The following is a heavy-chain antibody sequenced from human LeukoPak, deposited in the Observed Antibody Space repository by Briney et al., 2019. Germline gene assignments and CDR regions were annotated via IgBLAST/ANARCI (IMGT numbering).Heavy chain of an antibody. Sequence: ASVKVSCKVSGYTLTELSMHWVRQAPGKGLEWMGGFDPEDGETIYAQKFQGRVTMTEDTSTDTAYMELSSLRSKDTAVYYCATDPYYYDSSGSTAGDYWGRGTLVTVSS. J-gene: IGHJ4*02. CDR2: FDPEDGET. V-gene: IGHV1-24*01. CDR3: ATDPYYYDSSGSTAGDY. CDR1: GYTLTELS. D-gene: IGHD3-22*01.